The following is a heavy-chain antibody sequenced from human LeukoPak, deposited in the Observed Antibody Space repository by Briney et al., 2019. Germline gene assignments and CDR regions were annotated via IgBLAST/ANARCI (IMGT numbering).Heavy chain of an antibody. CDR2: ISWDSGSI. D-gene: IGHD3-10*01. CDR1: GFTFDDYA. V-gene: IGHV3-9*01. Sequence: PGGSLRLSCAASGFTFDDYAMHWVRQAPGKGLEWVSGISWDSGSIGYADSVKGRLTISRDNSKNTLYLQMNSLRAEDTAVYYFARGPWFGEGFEYLGQGTLVTVSS. J-gene: IGHJ4*02. CDR3: ARGPWFGEGFEY.